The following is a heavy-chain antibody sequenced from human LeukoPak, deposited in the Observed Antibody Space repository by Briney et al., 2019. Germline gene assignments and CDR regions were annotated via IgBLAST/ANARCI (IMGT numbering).Heavy chain of an antibody. V-gene: IGHV3-53*01. CDR2: FYVGGAT. Sequence: PGGSLRLSCAVSGFNVTNNYMSWVRQAPGKGLEWVSVFYVGGATYYADSVKGRFTISRDNSENTLYLQMKSLRAEDTAVYYCARGDGYNFSDYWGQGTLVTVSS. CDR1: GFNVTNNY. D-gene: IGHD5-24*01. J-gene: IGHJ4*02. CDR3: ARGDGYNFSDY.